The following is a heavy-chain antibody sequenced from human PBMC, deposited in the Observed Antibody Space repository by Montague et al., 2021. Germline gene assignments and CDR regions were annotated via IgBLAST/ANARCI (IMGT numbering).Heavy chain of an antibody. D-gene: IGHD6-13*01. V-gene: IGHV5-51*01. CDR1: GYSFAPYW. CDR2: IFPDDSDT. Sequence: QSGAEVKKPGESLRISCKASGYSFAPYWIGWVRQMPRKGLEWMGIIFPDDSDTKYSPSFQGQVNVSADKSISTAYLQWTSLKASDSAMYYCARRSSTWPLYYFDYWGQGTLVIVSS. J-gene: IGHJ4*02. CDR3: ARRSSTWPLYYFDY.